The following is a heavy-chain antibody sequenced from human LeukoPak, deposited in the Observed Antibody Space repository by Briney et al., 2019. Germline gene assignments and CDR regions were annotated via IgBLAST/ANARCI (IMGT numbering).Heavy chain of an antibody. V-gene: IGHV1-8*01. J-gene: IGHJ3*02. Sequence: ASVKVSCKASGYTFTSFDINWVRQAPGQGLEWMGWVNPNSGNQGYAQKFQGRLTMYRNTSITTAYMELSSLRSEDTAVYYCARRYLLYRDAFGIWGQGTMVTVSS. CDR2: VNPNSGNQ. CDR1: GYTFTSFD. CDR3: ARRYLLYRDAFGI. D-gene: IGHD2/OR15-2a*01.